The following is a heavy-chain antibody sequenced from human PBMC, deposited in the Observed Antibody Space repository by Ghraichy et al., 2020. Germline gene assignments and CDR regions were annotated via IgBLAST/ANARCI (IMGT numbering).Heavy chain of an antibody. V-gene: IGHV3-30-3*01. Sequence: LSLTCAASGFTFSSYAMHWVRQAPGKGLEWVAVISYDGSNKYYADSVKGRFTISRDNSKNTLYLQMNSLRAEDTAVYYCARDRVDTAMVFYGMDVWGQGTTVTVSS. J-gene: IGHJ6*02. CDR3: ARDRVDTAMVFYGMDV. D-gene: IGHD5-18*01. CDR1: GFTFSSYA. CDR2: ISYDGSNK.